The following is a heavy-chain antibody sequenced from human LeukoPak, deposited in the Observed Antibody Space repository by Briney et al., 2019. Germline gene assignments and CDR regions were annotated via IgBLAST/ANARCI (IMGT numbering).Heavy chain of an antibody. V-gene: IGHV4-59*11. Sequence: PSETLSLTCTVSGGSISSHYWSWIRQPPGKGLEWIGYIYYSGSTNYNPSLKSRVTISVDTSKNQFSLKLSSVTAADTAVYYCARGRVAVAGFYYYYYYMDVWGKGTTVTVSS. CDR2: IYYSGST. CDR1: GGSISSHY. CDR3: ARGRVAVAGFYYYYYYMDV. D-gene: IGHD6-19*01. J-gene: IGHJ6*03.